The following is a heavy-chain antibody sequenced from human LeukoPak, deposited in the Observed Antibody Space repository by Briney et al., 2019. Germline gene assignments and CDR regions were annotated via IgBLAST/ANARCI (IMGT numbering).Heavy chain of an antibody. CDR1: GASVSSGGYY. CDR2: IYYSGST. CDR3: ARRGGSGRSFDY. V-gene: IGHV4-61*08. D-gene: IGHD3-10*01. Sequence: SETLSLTCTVSGASVSSGGYYWSWIRQPPGKGLEWIGYIYYSGSTNYNPSLKSRVTISVDTSKNQFSLKVNSVTAADEAIYYCARRGGSGRSFDYWGQGTLVTVSS. J-gene: IGHJ4*02.